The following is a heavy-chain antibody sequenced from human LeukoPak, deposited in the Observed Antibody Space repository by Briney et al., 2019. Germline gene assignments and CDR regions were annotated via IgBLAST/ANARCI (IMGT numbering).Heavy chain of an antibody. J-gene: IGHJ4*02. CDR3: ARGPIQLWLRGVYFDY. D-gene: IGHD5-18*01. Sequence: ASVKVSCKASGYTFTNNFMHWVRQAPGQGLEWMGGIIPIFGTANYAQKFQGRVTITADESTSTAYMELSSLRSEDTAVYYCARGPIQLWLRGVYFDYWGQGTLVTVSS. V-gene: IGHV1-69*13. CDR2: IIPIFGTA. CDR1: GYTFTNNF.